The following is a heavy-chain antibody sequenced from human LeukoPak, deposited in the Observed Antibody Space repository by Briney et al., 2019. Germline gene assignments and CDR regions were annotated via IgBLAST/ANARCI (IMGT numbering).Heavy chain of an antibody. CDR3: ARDTYYYDSSGYALFDY. CDR1: GGSISSGSYY. D-gene: IGHD3-22*01. J-gene: IGHJ4*02. V-gene: IGHV4-61*02. CDR2: IYTSGST. Sequence: KPSQTLSLTCTVSGGSISSGSYYWSWIRQPAGKGLEWIERIYTSGSTNDNPSLKSRVTISVDTSKNQFSLKLSSVTAADTAVYYCARDTYYYDSSGYALFDYWGQGTLVTVSS.